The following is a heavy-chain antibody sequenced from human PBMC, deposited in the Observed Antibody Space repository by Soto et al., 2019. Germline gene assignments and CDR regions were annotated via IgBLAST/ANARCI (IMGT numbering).Heavy chain of an antibody. CDR2: ISAYNGNT. Sequence: QVQLVQSGAEVKKPGASVKVSCKASGYTFTSYGISWVRQAPGQGLEWMGWISAYNGNTNYAQKLQGRVTMTTDTXTTXAYMELRSLRSDDTAVYYCAREVVVNVYYYYGMDVWGQGTTVTVSS. V-gene: IGHV1-18*01. CDR3: AREVVVNVYYYYGMDV. D-gene: IGHD3-22*01. J-gene: IGHJ6*02. CDR1: GYTFTSYG.